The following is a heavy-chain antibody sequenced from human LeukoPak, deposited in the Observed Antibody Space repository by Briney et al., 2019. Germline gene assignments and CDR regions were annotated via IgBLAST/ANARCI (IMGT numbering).Heavy chain of an antibody. V-gene: IGHV3-23*01. J-gene: IGHJ4*02. D-gene: IGHD3-10*01. CDR1: GFTFSSYA. Sequence: QPGGSLRLSCAASGFTFSSYAMSWVRQAPGKGLEWVSAISGSGGSTYYADSVKGRFTISRDNSKNTLYLQINSLRAEDTAVYSCARASGPFDYWGQGTLVTVSS. CDR3: ARASGPFDY. CDR2: ISGSGGST.